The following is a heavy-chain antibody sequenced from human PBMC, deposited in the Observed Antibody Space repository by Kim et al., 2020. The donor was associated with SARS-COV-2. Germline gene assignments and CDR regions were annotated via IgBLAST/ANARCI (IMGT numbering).Heavy chain of an antibody. J-gene: IGHJ5*02. Sequence: YSPSFQGQVTISADKSISTAYLHWSSLKASDTAIYYCARRTIAVAARFDPWGQGTLVTVSS. V-gene: IGHV5-51*01. CDR3: ARRTIAVAARFDP. D-gene: IGHD6-19*01.